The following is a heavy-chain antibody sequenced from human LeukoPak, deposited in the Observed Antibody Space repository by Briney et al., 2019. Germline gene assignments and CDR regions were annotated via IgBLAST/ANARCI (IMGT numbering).Heavy chain of an antibody. Sequence: SETLSLTCTVSGGSISSSNYYWGWIRQPPGKGLEWIGSISYTGSTFYIPSLESRLTISVDTSKNQFFLRLNSVTAADTAVYYCARDVSVTRSVDYWGQGTLVTVSS. CDR3: ARDVSVTRSVDY. J-gene: IGHJ4*02. D-gene: IGHD4-17*01. CDR1: GGSISSSNYY. CDR2: ISYTGST. V-gene: IGHV4-39*07.